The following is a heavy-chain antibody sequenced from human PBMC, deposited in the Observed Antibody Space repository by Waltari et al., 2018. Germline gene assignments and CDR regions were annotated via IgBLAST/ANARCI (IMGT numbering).Heavy chain of an antibody. V-gene: IGHV3-21*04. J-gene: IGHJ4*02. CDR3: AKDTSSGHSDY. Sequence: EVQLVESGGGLVKPGGSLSLSCAASGFTFSSYSMTWVRQAPGKGLDWVSSISSSSSYIYYADSVKGRFTISRDNSNNTLYLQMNSLRAEDTSVYYCAKDTSSGHSDYWGQGTLVTVSS. CDR1: GFTFSSYS. D-gene: IGHD6-19*01. CDR2: ISSSSSYI.